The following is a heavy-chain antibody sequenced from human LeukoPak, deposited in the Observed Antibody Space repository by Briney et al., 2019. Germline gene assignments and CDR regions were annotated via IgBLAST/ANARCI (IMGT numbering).Heavy chain of an antibody. CDR1: GFTFSSYS. J-gene: IGHJ6*02. CDR3: ARDSPAAIFGYYYYYGMDV. CDR2: ISGSSSTI. Sequence: PGGSLRLSCAASGFTFSSYSMNWVRQAPGKGLEWGSYISGSSSTIYYADSVKGRFTISRDNGKNTLYLQMNSLRDEDTAVYYCARDSPAAIFGYYYYYGMDVWGQGTTVTVSS. D-gene: IGHD2-2*02. V-gene: IGHV3-48*02.